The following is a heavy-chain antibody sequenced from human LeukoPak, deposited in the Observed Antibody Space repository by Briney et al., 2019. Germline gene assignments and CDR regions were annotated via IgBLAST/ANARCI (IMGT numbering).Heavy chain of an antibody. D-gene: IGHD4-17*01. J-gene: IGHJ4*02. CDR3: VGDYGDFAGRLGY. Sequence: SLRLSCAASGFTFSAYEMNWVRQAPGKGLEWVSYISSRGTTIFYVESVKGRFTIPRDNAKNSLYLQMNSLRAEDTAVYYCVGDYGDFAGRLGYWGQGTLVTVSS. CDR1: GFTFSAYE. V-gene: IGHV3-48*03. CDR2: ISSRGTTI.